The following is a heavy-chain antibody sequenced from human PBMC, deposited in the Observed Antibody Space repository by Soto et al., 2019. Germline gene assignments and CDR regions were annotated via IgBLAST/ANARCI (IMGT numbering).Heavy chain of an antibody. V-gene: IGHV4-59*01. J-gene: IGHJ4*02. CDR2: IYYSGST. CDR1: GGSISSYY. Sequence: PSETLSLTCTVSGGSISSYYWSWIRQPPGKGLEWIGYIYYSGSTNYNPSLKSRVTISVDTSKNQFSLKLSSVTAADTAVYYCASARDYGVLTIDYWGQGTLVTVSS. CDR3: ASARDYGVLTIDY. D-gene: IGHD4-17*01.